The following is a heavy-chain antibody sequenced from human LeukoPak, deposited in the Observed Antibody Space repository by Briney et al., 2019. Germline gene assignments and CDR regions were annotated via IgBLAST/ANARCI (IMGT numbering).Heavy chain of an antibody. CDR3: ARCGGDGYNSGIGTSDY. CDR1: GGSISRSSYY. D-gene: IGHD5-24*01. Sequence: SETLSLTCTVSGGSISRSSYYWGWIRQPPGKGLEWIGSIYHSGSTYYNPSLKSRVTISVDTSKNQFSLKLSSVTAADTAVYYCARCGGDGYNSGIGTSDYWGQGTLVTVSS. V-gene: IGHV4-39*07. CDR2: IYHSGST. J-gene: IGHJ4*02.